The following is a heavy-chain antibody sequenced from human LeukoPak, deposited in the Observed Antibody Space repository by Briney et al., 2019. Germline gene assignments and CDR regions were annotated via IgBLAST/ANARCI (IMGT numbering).Heavy chain of an antibody. Sequence: GECLKISCKGSGYSFTSYWIGWVRQMPGKGLEWMGIIHPGDSDTRYSPSLQGQVTISADKSISTAYLQWSSLKASDTATYYCARRYCNSSTCYVYDYWGQGTLVTVSS. CDR3: ARRYCNSSTCYVYDY. CDR2: IHPGDSDT. V-gene: IGHV5-51*01. D-gene: IGHD2-2*01. J-gene: IGHJ4*02. CDR1: GYSFTSYW.